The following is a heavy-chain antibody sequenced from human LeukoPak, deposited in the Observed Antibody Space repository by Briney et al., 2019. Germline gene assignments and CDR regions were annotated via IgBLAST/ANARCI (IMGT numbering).Heavy chain of an antibody. CDR2: ISSSGSTI. D-gene: IGHD3-22*01. J-gene: IGHJ4*02. CDR3: ARGDDSSGYLSDY. V-gene: IGHV3-11*01. Sequence: GGPLRPSCAASGFPFSDSDMSGIRQPPGRGLGGVSYISSSGSTIYYADSVKRRFTISRDNAKNSLYLQMNSLRTEDTAVSYCARGDDSSGYLSDYWGQGTLVTVSS. CDR1: GFPFSDSD.